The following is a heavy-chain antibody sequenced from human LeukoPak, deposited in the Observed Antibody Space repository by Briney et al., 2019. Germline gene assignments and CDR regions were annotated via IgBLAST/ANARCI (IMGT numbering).Heavy chain of an antibody. J-gene: IGHJ5*02. CDR1: GGTFSSYA. CDR3: ARDLDFWSGYYGWFDP. D-gene: IGHD3-3*01. Sequence: GASVKVSCKASGGTFSSYAISWVRQAPGQGLEWMGGIIPIFGTANYAQKFQGRVTITADESTSTAYMELSSLRSEDTAVYYCARDLDFWSGYYGWFDPWGQGTLVTVSS. CDR2: IIPIFGTA. V-gene: IGHV1-69*13.